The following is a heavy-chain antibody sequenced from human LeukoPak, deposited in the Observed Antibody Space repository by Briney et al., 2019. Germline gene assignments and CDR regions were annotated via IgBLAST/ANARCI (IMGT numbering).Heavy chain of an antibody. Sequence: GASVKVSCKASGYTFTGYYMHWVRQAPGQGLEWMGWINPNSGGTNYAQKFQGRVTMTRDTSISTAYMELSRLRSDDTAVYYCARGHCSSTSCYDYYYYGMDVWGQGTTVTVSS. V-gene: IGHV1-2*02. D-gene: IGHD2-2*01. CDR1: GYTFTGYY. CDR2: INPNSGGT. J-gene: IGHJ6*02. CDR3: ARGHCSSTSCYDYYYYGMDV.